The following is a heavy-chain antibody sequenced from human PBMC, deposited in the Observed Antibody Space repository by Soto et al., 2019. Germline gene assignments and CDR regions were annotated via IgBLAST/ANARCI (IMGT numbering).Heavy chain of an antibody. V-gene: IGHV4-31*03. CDR1: GGSISSGGYY. D-gene: IGHD4-4*01. J-gene: IGHJ6*02. CDR2: INYSGST. Sequence: QVQLQESGPGLVKPSQTLSLTCTVSGGSISSGGYYWSWIRQHPGKGLEWIGYINYSGSTYYNPSLKSRVTISVDTSKNQFSLKLSSVTAADTAVYYCARAHLRVTIEGYYYYGMDVWGQGTTVTVSS. CDR3: ARAHLRVTIEGYYYYGMDV.